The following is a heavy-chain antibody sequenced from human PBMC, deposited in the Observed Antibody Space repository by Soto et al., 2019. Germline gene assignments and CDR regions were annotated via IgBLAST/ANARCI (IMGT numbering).Heavy chain of an antibody. CDR2: INHSGST. D-gene: IGHD3-10*01. Sequence: ETLSLTCAVYGGSFSGYYWSWIRQPPGKGLEWIGEINHSGSTNYNPSLKSRVTISVDTSKNQFSLKLSSVTAADTAVYYCVRDSPIDYWGQGTLVTVSS. J-gene: IGHJ4*02. V-gene: IGHV4-34*01. CDR1: GGSFSGYY. CDR3: VRDSPIDY.